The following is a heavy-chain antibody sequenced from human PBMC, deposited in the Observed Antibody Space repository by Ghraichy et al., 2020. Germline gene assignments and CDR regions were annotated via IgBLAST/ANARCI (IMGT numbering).Heavy chain of an antibody. J-gene: IGHJ4*02. D-gene: IGHD6-13*01. CDR1: GDSVSSNTAS. Sequence: SQTLSLTCAISGDSVSSNTASWNWVRQSPSRGLEWLGRTYYRSEWYYDYAVSVKSRVTFIPDTSRNQVSLELKSVTPDDTAVYYCARDKPHRPKAGNFDYWGQGTLVTVSS. CDR2: TYYRSEWYY. CDR3: ARDKPHRPKAGNFDY. V-gene: IGHV6-1*01.